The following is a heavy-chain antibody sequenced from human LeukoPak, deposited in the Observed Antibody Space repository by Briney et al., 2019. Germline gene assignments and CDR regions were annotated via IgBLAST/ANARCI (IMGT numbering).Heavy chain of an antibody. D-gene: IGHD4-17*01. J-gene: IGHJ4*02. CDR3: AKDGFSDYFH. V-gene: IGHV3-30*18. CDR1: GFTFSSYG. Sequence: PGRSLRLSCAASGFTFSSYGMHWVRQAPGKGLEWVAVISYDGSNKYYADSVKGRFTISRDNSQNTLYLQMNSLRVEDTAVYYCAKDGFSDYFHWGQGTLVTVSS. CDR2: ISYDGSNK.